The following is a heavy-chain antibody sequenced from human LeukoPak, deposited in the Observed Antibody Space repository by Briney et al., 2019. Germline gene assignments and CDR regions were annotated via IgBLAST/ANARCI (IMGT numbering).Heavy chain of an antibody. Sequence: GASVKVSCKASGYTFTSYYMHWVRQAPGQGLEWMGIINPSGGSTSYAQKFQGRVTKTRDTSTSTVYMELSSLRSEDTAVYYCARAGRVVVAATHLDYWGQGTLVTVSS. J-gene: IGHJ4*02. CDR2: INPSGGST. V-gene: IGHV1-46*03. CDR1: GYTFTSYY. D-gene: IGHD2-15*01. CDR3: ARAGRVVVAATHLDY.